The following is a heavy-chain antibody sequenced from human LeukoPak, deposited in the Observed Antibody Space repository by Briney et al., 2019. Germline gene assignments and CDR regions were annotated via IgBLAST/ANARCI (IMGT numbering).Heavy chain of an antibody. V-gene: IGHV4-34*01. CDR1: GGSFSGYY. J-gene: IGHJ4*02. D-gene: IGHD6-6*01. CDR2: INHSGST. Sequence: KPSETLSLTCAVSGGSFSGYYWSWIRQPPGKGLEWIGEINHSGSTIYNPSHKSRVTISVDTSKNQFFLKLSSVTAADTAVYYCARGLGHSTSDYWGQGALVTVSS. CDR3: ARGLGHSTSDY.